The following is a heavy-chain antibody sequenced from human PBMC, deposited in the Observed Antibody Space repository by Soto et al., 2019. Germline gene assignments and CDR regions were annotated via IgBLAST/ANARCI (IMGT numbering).Heavy chain of an antibody. V-gene: IGHV5-10-1*01. J-gene: IGHJ5*02. CDR2: IDPSDSYT. CDR1: GYSFTRYW. CDR3: ARMDGLVRGITKNWFDP. D-gene: IGHD3-10*01. Sequence: GESLKLSCKGSGYSFTRYWISWVRQMPGKGLEWMGRIDPSDSYTNYGPSFQGHVTMSVDKSTSTAYLQWSSLKASDTAMYYCARMDGLVRGITKNWFDPWGQGTLVTVSS.